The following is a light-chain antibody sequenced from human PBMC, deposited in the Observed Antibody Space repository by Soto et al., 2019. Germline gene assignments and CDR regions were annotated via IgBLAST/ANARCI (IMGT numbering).Light chain of an antibody. J-gene: IGKJ1*01. V-gene: IGKV3-15*01. Sequence: EIVMTQSPATLSVSPGEGVTLSCRASQSISTNLAWYQQKPGQAPRLLIYGASTRATGIPARFSGSGSGTEFTVTISSLQSEDFAVYYCQQYNDWPRTFGHGTKVEI. CDR2: GAS. CDR3: QQYNDWPRT. CDR1: QSISTN.